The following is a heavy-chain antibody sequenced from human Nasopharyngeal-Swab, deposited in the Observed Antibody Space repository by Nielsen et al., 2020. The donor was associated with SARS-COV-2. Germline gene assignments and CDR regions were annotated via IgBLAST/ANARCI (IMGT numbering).Heavy chain of an antibody. J-gene: IGHJ3*02. D-gene: IGHD1-26*01. CDR3: ARVKWELLTVSFDI. V-gene: IGHV3-21*01. CDR2: ISSSSSYI. CDR1: GFTVSSNY. Sequence: GESLKISCAASGFTVSSNYMNWVRQAPGKGLEWVSSISSSSSYIYYADSVKGRFTISRDNAKNSLYLQMNSLRAEDTAVYYCARVKWELLTVSFDIWGQGTMVTVSS.